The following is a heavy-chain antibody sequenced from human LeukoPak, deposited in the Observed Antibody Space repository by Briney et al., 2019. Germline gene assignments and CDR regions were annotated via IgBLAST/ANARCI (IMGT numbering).Heavy chain of an antibody. V-gene: IGHV4-39*01. D-gene: IGHD2-21*01. CDR2: IYYSGST. CDR3: ARRLNYGDSSRFDP. CDR1: GASIRSSAYC. Sequence: SQTLSLTCTVSGASIRSSAYCWGWLRQPPGKELEGIWSIYYSGSTHYNPSLKSRVTMSVDMSKNKFFLKLTSVTAADTAMYYCARRLNYGDSSRFDPWGQGTLVTVSS. J-gene: IGHJ5*02.